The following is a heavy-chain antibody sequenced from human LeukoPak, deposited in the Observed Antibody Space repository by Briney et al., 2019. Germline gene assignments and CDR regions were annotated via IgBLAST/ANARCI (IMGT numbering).Heavy chain of an antibody. J-gene: IGHJ4*02. CDR1: GDTLTELS. V-gene: IGHV1-24*01. CDR2: FDPEDGET. Sequence: ASVKVSCKVSGDTLTELSMHWVRQAPGKGLEWMGGFDPEDGETIYAQKFQGRVTMTEDTSTDTAYMELSSLRSEDTAVYYCATGRVGVWNVVLFDYWGQGTLVTVSS. D-gene: IGHD3-22*01. CDR3: ATGRVGVWNVVLFDY.